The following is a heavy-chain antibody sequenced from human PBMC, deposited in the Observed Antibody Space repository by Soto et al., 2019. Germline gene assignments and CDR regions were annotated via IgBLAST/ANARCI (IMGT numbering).Heavy chain of an antibody. CDR3: ARWGKMWIQESAFDI. CDR1: GCSISSGGYY. CDR2: IYYSGST. Sequence: SETLSLTCTVSGCSISSGGYYWSWIRQHPGKGLEWIGYIYYSGSTYYNPSLKSRVTISVDTSKNQFSLKLSSVTAADTAVYYCARWGKMWIQESAFDIWGQGTMVTVSS. J-gene: IGHJ3*02. V-gene: IGHV4-31*03. D-gene: IGHD5-18*01.